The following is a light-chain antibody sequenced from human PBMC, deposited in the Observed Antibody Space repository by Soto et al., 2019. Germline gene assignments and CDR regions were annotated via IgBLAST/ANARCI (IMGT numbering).Light chain of an antibody. CDR2: GAS. Sequence: EVVLTQSPGTLSLSPGERATLSCSASQSISSQLGWFQQRPGQAPRLLVYGASTRATGIPDRFTGSGSGTEFTLTISRLEPEDFAVYFCQHYDGSMLTFGQGTKVE. J-gene: IGKJ1*01. V-gene: IGKV3-20*01. CDR1: QSISSQ. CDR3: QHYDGSMLT.